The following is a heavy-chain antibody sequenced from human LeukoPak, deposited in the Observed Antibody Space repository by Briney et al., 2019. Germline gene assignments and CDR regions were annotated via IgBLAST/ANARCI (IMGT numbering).Heavy chain of an antibody. D-gene: IGHD6-19*01. CDR2: IYYSGST. J-gene: IGHJ4*02. Sequence: SETQSLTCTVSGGSISSYYWSWIRQPPGKGLEWIGYIYYSGSTNYNPSLKSRVTISVDTSKNQFSLKLSSVTAADTAVYYCARVIPGQWLVPSVFDYWGQGTLVTVSS. CDR1: GGSISSYY. CDR3: ARVIPGQWLVPSVFDY. V-gene: IGHV4-59*01.